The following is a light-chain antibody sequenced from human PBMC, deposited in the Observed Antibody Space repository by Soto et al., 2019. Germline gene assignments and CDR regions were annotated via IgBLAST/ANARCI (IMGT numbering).Light chain of an antibody. CDR3: QRSDNWPLT. CDR2: HTS. Sequence: EIVMTQSPATLSVSPGESATLSCRASQSISGNLAWYQQKPGLSPRLLIYHTSTRATGVPARFSGSGSGTEFSLTISSLQSEDFAVYYCQRSDNWPLTFGGGTKVEIK. CDR1: QSISGN. V-gene: IGKV3-15*01. J-gene: IGKJ4*01.